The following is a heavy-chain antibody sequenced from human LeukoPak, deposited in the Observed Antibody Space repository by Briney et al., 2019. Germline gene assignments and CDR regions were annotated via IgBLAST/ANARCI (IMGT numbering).Heavy chain of an antibody. J-gene: IGHJ4*02. Sequence: GGSLTLSCTTSGFTFSTYAMSWVRQAPGKGLEWVSAISGSGGSTYYADSVKGRFTSSRDNSKNTLYLQMNSLRAEDTAVYYCAKDRPHPSVEPTNFDYWGQGTLVTVSS. V-gene: IGHV3-23*01. CDR2: ISGSGGST. D-gene: IGHD5/OR15-5a*01. CDR3: AKDRPHPSVEPTNFDY. CDR1: GFTFSTYA.